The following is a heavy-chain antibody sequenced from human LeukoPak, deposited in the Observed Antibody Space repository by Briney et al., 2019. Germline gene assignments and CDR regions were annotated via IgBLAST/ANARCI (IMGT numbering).Heavy chain of an antibody. CDR2: IYSDNT. CDR3: ARDLGYGSGSYSSLYTIDY. V-gene: IGHV3-53*01. Sequence: GGSLRLSCAASGFTFDDYGMSWVRQAPGKGLEWVSFIYSDNTHYSDSVKGRFTISRDNSKNTLYLQMNSLRAEDTAVYYCARDLGYGSGSYSSLYTIDYWGQGTLVTVSS. CDR1: GFTFDDYG. D-gene: IGHD3-10*01. J-gene: IGHJ4*02.